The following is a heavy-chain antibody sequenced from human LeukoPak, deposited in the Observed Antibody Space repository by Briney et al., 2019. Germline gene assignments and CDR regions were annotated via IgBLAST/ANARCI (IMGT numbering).Heavy chain of an antibody. CDR1: GFTFSNAW. V-gene: IGHV3-15*01. J-gene: IGHJ4*02. CDR2: IKSKTDGGTT. D-gene: IGHD3-10*01. CDR3: AKGPPYYYGSGNYYPFDY. Sequence: PGGSLRLSCAASGFTFSNAWMSWVRQAPGKGLEWVGRIKSKTDGGTTDYAAPVKGRFTISRDHSKNTLYLQMNSLRAEDTAVYCCAKGPPYYYGSGNYYPFDYWGQGTLVTVSS.